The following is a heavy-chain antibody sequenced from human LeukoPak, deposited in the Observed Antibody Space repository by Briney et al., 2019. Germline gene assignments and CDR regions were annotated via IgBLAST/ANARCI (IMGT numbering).Heavy chain of an antibody. V-gene: IGHV3-23*01. CDR2: ISASGGDT. CDR1: GFSFSTYS. J-gene: IGHJ5*02. D-gene: IGHD2-8*01. Sequence: GGSLRLSCAASGFSFSTYSFSWVRQAPGKGLEWVSGISASGGDTFYADSVKGRFTISRDNSKNTLSLQMNSLRVEDTAIYYCAKDVRRCNGACTWGQGTLVSVSS. CDR3: AKDVRRCNGACT.